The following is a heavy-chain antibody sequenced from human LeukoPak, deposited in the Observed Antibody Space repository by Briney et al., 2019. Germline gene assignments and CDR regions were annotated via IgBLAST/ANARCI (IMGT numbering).Heavy chain of an antibody. V-gene: IGHV4-30-4*01. J-gene: IGHJ4*02. CDR3: ARDLWAGYGYRGFDY. CDR2: IYYSGST. Sequence: PSQTLSLTCTVSGGSISSGDYYWSWIRQPPGKGLEWIGYIYYSGSTYYNPSLKGRVTISVDTSKNQFSLKLSSVTAADTAVYYCARDLWAGYGYRGFDYWGQGTLVTVSS. CDR1: GGSISSGDYY. D-gene: IGHD5-24*01.